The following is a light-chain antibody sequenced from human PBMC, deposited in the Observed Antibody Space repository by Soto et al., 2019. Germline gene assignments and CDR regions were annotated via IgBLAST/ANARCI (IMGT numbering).Light chain of an antibody. CDR3: QQYNNWPPWT. CDR2: GAS. J-gene: IGKJ1*01. Sequence: EIVMTQSPGTLSVSPGERATLSCRASQSVSSNLAWYQQKRGQAPRLVIYGASTRATGIPARFSGSGSGTEFTLTISSLQSEDFAVYYCQQYNNWPPWTFGQGTKVEMK. V-gene: IGKV3D-15*01. CDR1: QSVSSN.